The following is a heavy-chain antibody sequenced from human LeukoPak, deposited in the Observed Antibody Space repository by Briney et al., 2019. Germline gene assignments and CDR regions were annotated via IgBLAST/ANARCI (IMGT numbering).Heavy chain of an antibody. CDR1: AGSISSGNHY. J-gene: IGHJ4*02. CDR2: IYYNGNT. CDR3: ARRDFSGFPSHHYFDY. D-gene: IGHD2-15*01. Sequence: SETLSLTCTVSAGSISSGNHYWGWIRQPPGKGLEWIGSIYYNGNTYYNPSLKSRVTISVDTSKNQFSLKLSSVTAADTAVYYCARRDFSGFPSHHYFDYWGQGSLVTVSS. V-gene: IGHV4-39*01.